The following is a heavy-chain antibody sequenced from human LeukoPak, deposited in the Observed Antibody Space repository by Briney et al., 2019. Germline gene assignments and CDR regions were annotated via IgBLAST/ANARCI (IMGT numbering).Heavy chain of an antibody. Sequence: GGSLRLSCAASGFTFSSYAMSWVRQAPGKGLEWVSAITGSGGSTYYADSVKGRFTISRDNSKNTLYLQMNSLRAEDTAVYYCAKDLDSSGWYNFDYWGQGTLVTVSS. CDR1: GFTFSSYA. CDR2: ITGSGGST. CDR3: AKDLDSSGWYNFDY. V-gene: IGHV3-23*01. J-gene: IGHJ4*02. D-gene: IGHD6-19*01.